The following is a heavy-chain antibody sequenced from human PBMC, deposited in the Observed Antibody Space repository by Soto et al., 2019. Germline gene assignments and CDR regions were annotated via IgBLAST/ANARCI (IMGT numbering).Heavy chain of an antibody. D-gene: IGHD6-13*01. CDR3: ARAKQLVENPFDY. J-gene: IGHJ4*02. Sequence: SETLSLTCTVSGGSISSGGYYWSWIRQHPGKGLEWIGYIYYSGSTYYNPSLKSRVTISVDTSKNQFSLKLSSVTAADTAVYYCARAKQLVENPFDYWGQGTLVTVSS. V-gene: IGHV4-31*03. CDR1: GGSISSGGYY. CDR2: IYYSGST.